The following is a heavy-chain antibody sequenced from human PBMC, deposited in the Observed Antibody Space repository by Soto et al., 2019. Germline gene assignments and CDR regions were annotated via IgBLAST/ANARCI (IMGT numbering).Heavy chain of an antibody. CDR2: IKTKTDGGTT. CDR1: GFTVSNAW. V-gene: IGHV3-15*01. J-gene: IGHJ6*03. CDR3: TTGGRVPAPMTPSHYYYYMDV. Sequence: GGSLRLSCAASGFTVSNAWMSWFRQDPGKGLEWVGRIKTKTDGGTTDYAAPVKGRVTNSRHDSKNTLYLQMHSLKVEDTAVYYCTTGGRVPAPMTPSHYYYYMDVWGKGATVTVSS. D-gene: IGHD2-2*01.